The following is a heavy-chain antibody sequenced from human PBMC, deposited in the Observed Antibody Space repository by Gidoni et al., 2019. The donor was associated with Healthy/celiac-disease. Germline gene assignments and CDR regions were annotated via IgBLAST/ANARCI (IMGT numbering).Heavy chain of an antibody. CDR2: INSDGSST. J-gene: IGHJ4*02. CDR1: GFTFSSYW. D-gene: IGHD3-10*01. V-gene: IGHV3-74*01. Sequence: EVQLVESGGGLVQPGGSLRLSCAASGFTFSSYWMHWVRQAPGKGLVWVSRINSDGSSTSYADSVKGRFTISRDNAKNTLYLQMNSLRAEDTAVYYCARASYGSGSYMVYFDYWGQGTLVTVSS. CDR3: ARASYGSGSYMVYFDY.